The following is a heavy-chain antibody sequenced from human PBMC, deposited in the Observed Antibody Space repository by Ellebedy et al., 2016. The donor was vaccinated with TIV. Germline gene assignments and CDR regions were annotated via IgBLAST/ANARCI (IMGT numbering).Heavy chain of an antibody. Sequence: GESLKISCVASGFSFTTYWMHWVRQAPGKGLLWVSRFNVDGNTIIYADSVKGRFTISRDNAKNTVYLQMNSLRAEDSAVYHCTRDLVGATSDFWGQGALVTVST. CDR3: TRDLVGATSDF. CDR2: FNVDGNTI. J-gene: IGHJ4*02. V-gene: IGHV3-74*01. D-gene: IGHD1-26*01. CDR1: GFSFTTYW.